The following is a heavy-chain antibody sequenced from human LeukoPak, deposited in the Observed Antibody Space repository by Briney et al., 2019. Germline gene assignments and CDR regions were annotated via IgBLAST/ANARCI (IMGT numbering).Heavy chain of an antibody. J-gene: IGHJ4*02. CDR3: ATKHWLAPPPDS. D-gene: IGHD6-19*01. V-gene: IGHV3-74*01. CDR1: VFAFSEYW. Sequence: GGSLRLSCAASVFAFSEYWMLCVRQAPGKGLENVSRINTDGTVTTYADSVKGRFTVSRDNADNTMFLQMSSVRDAATSVNYCATKHWLAPPPDSWGQGTPVTVSS. CDR2: INTDGTVT.